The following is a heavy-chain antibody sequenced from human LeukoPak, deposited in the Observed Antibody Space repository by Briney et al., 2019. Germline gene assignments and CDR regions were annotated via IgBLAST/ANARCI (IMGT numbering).Heavy chain of an antibody. CDR3: ARVKVKGSTYYYYGMDV. D-gene: IGHD2-15*01. CDR1: GFTFSSYA. V-gene: IGHV4-34*01. Sequence: PGGPLKFSFEASGFTFSSYARSWIRQPPGKGLNWIGEINHSGSTNYNPSLKSRVTISVDTSKNQFSLKLSSVTAADTAVYYCARVKVKGSTYYYYGMDVWGKGTTVTVSS. CDR2: INHSGST. J-gene: IGHJ6*04.